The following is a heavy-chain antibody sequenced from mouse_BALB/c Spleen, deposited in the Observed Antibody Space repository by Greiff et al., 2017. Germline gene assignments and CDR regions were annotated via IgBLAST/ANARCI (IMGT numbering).Heavy chain of an antibody. CDR1: GYTFTSYW. CDR3: TRYYYRYEAMDY. CDR2: IYPGNSDT. D-gene: IGHD2-14*01. V-gene: IGHV1-5*01. Sequence: EVQLQESGTVLARPGASVKMSCKASGYTFTSYWMHWVKQRPGQGLEWIGAIYPGNSDTSYNQKFKGKAKLTAVTSTSTAYMELSSLTNEDSAVYYCTRYYYRYEAMDYWGQGTSVTVSS. J-gene: IGHJ4*01.